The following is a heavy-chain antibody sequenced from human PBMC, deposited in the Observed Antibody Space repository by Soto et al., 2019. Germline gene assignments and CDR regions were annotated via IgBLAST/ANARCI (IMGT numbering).Heavy chain of an antibody. CDR1: GYSCTSYW. D-gene: IGHD2-2*01. V-gene: IGHV5-51*01. CDR2: IYPGDSDT. Sequence: GESLKISGKGSGYSCTSYWIGWVRQMPEKGLEWMGIIYPGDSDTRYSPSFQGQVTISADKSISTAYLQWSSLKASDTAMYYCARHGDIVLVPAALDAFDIWGQGTMVTVSS. CDR3: ARHGDIVLVPAALDAFDI. J-gene: IGHJ3*02.